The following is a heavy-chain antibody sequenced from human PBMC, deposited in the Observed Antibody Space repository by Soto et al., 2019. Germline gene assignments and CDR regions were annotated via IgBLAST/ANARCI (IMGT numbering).Heavy chain of an antibody. V-gene: IGHV3-30*18. CDR1: GFTFSSYG. CDR3: AKDGPYSGSYNFDY. Sequence: QVQLVESGGGVVQPGRSLRLSCAASGFTFSSYGMHWVRQAPGKGLEWVAVISYDGSNKYYADSVKGRFTISRDNSKNTLYLQMNSLRAEDTAVYYCAKDGPYSGSYNFDYWGQGTLVTVSS. J-gene: IGHJ4*02. D-gene: IGHD1-26*01. CDR2: ISYDGSNK.